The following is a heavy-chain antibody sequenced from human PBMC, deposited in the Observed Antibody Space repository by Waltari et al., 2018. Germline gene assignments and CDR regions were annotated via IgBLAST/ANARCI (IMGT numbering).Heavy chain of an antibody. CDR1: GFTFSNAW. D-gene: IGHD3-3*01. J-gene: IGHJ4*02. CDR3: TTDLYYDFWSGYERRDY. Sequence: EVQLVESGGGLVKPGGSLRLSCAASGFTFSNAWMSWVRQAPGMGLEWVGRIKSKTDGGTTDYAAPVKGRFTISRDDSKNTLYLQMNSLKTEDTAVYYCTTDLYYDFWSGYERRDYWGQGTLVTVSS. CDR2: IKSKTDGGTT. V-gene: IGHV3-15*01.